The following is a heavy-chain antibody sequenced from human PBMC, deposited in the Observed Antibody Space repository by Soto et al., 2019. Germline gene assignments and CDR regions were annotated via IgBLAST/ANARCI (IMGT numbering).Heavy chain of an antibody. J-gene: IGHJ6*03. V-gene: IGHV3-7*01. CDR1: GFTFSSYW. Sequence: GGSLRLSCAASGFTFSSYWMSWVRQAPGKGLEWVANIKQDGSEKYYVDSVKGRFTISRDNAKNSLYLQMNSLRAEDTAVYYCARDKTLHYGSGSYDYYYYYMDVWGKGTTGTVSS. D-gene: IGHD3-10*01. CDR3: ARDKTLHYGSGSYDYYYYYMDV. CDR2: IKQDGSEK.